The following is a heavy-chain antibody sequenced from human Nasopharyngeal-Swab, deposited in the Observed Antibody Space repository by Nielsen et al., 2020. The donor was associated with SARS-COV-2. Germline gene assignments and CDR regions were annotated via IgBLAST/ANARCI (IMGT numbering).Heavy chain of an antibody. D-gene: IGHD2-2*01. V-gene: IGHV4-59*01. CDR2: SGST. J-gene: IGHJ6*03. CDR1: GGSISSYY. CDR3: ARQSYCSSTSCYGLDYYYYMDV. Sequence: SETLSLTCTVSGGSISSYYWSWIRQPPGKGLEWIGYSGSTNYNPSLKSRVTISVDTSKNQFSLKLSSVTAADTAMYYCARQSYCSSTSCYGLDYYYYMDVWGKGTTVTVSS.